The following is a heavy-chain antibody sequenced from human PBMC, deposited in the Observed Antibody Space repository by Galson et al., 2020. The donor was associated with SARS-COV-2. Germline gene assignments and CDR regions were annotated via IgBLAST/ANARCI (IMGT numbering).Heavy chain of an antibody. Sequence: TGGSLRLSCAASGSTFSSYAMHWVRQAPGKGLEWVAVISYDGSNNYYADSVTGRFTISRDNSKNTLYLQMNSLRAEDTAVYYCARGEQLGGYYYGMDVWGQGTTVTVSS. CDR2: ISYDGSNN. D-gene: IGHD6-6*01. CDR1: GSTFSSYA. J-gene: IGHJ6*02. V-gene: IGHV3-30*04. CDR3: ARGEQLGGYYYGMDV.